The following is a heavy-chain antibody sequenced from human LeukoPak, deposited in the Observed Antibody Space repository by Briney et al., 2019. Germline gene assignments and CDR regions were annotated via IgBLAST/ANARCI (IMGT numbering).Heavy chain of an antibody. CDR1: GGSFSGYY. V-gene: IGHV4-59*06. CDR2: IYYSGST. J-gene: IGHJ4*02. CDR3: ATDYGGTLSY. Sequence: SETLSLTCAVYGGSFSGYYWSWIRQPPGKGLEWIGYIYYSGSTYYNPSLKSRVTISVDTSKNQFSLKLSSVTAADTAVYYCATDYGGTLSYWGQGTLVTVSS. D-gene: IGHD4-23*01.